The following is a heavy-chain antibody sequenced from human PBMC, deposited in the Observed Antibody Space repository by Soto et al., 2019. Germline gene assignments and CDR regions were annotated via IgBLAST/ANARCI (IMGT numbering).Heavy chain of an antibody. CDR3: ARYFRGSGRYFFDH. V-gene: IGHV3-7*03. D-gene: IGHD6-19*01. Sequence: GGPLRLSCIASEFTFIRSFMGWVRQAPGKGLEWVANINQDGSGTYYVDSVKGRFTISRDNAKNSLYLQMNSLRAEDTAVYYCARYFRGSGRYFFDHWGQGTLVTVSS. CDR1: EFTFIRSF. CDR2: INQDGSGT. J-gene: IGHJ4*02.